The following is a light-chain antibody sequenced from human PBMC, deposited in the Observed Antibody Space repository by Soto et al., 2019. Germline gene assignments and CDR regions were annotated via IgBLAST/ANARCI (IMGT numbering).Light chain of an antibody. CDR3: LQDYNYPWT. CDR1: QGIRND. Sequence: AIQMTQSPSSLSASVGDRVTITCRASQGIRNDLGWYKQKPGKAPKLLIYAASSLQSGVPSRFSGSGSGTDFTLTFSSLQPEDFATYYCLQDYNYPWTFGQGTKVDI. CDR2: AAS. J-gene: IGKJ1*01. V-gene: IGKV1-6*01.